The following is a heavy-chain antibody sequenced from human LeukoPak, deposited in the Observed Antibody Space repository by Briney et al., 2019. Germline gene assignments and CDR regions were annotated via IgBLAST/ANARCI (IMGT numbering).Heavy chain of an antibody. J-gene: IGHJ4*02. Sequence: GGPLRLSCAASGFTFSSYAMSWVRQAPGKGLEWVSAISGSGGSTYYADSVKGRFTISRDNSKNTLYLQMNSLRAEDTAVYYCAKDVAAREEIFDYWGQGTLVTVSS. CDR3: AKDVAAREEIFDY. CDR2: ISGSGGST. CDR1: GFTFSSYA. D-gene: IGHD6-6*01. V-gene: IGHV3-23*01.